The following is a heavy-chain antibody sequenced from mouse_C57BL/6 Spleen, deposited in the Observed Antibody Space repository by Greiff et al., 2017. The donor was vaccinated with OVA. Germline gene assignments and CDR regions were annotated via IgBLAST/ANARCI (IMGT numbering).Heavy chain of an antibody. V-gene: IGHV1-82*01. Sequence: QVQLQQSGPELVKPGASVKISCKASGYAFSSSWMNWVKQRPGKGLEWIGRIYPGDGDTNYNGKFKGKATLTADKSSSTAYMQLSSLTSEDSAVYFCARWGSSSGYGRFDYWGQGTTLTFSS. J-gene: IGHJ2*01. CDR3: ARWGSSSGYGRFDY. CDR1: GYAFSSSW. CDR2: IYPGDGDT. D-gene: IGHD3-2*02.